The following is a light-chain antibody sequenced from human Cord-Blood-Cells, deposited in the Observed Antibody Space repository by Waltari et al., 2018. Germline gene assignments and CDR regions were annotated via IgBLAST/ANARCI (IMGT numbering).Light chain of an antibody. CDR3: NSRDSSGNHWV. CDR2: GKN. CDR1: SLRSYY. Sequence: SSELTQDPAVSVALGQTVRITCQGDSLRSYYASWYQQKPGQAPVLVIYGKNNRPSGIPDRFSSSSSGNTASLTITGAQAEDEADYYCNSRDSSGNHWVFGGGTKLTVL. V-gene: IGLV3-19*01. J-gene: IGLJ3*02.